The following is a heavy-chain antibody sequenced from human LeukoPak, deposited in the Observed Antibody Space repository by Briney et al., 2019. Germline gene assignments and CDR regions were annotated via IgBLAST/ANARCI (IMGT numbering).Heavy chain of an antibody. CDR2: MNPNSGNT. CDR3: ASVRIAARRYYYYYGMDV. J-gene: IGHJ6*02. CDR1: GYTFTSYD. D-gene: IGHD6-6*01. V-gene: IGHV1-8*01. Sequence: ASVKVSCKASGYTFTSYDINWVRQATGQGLEWMGWMNPNSGNTGYAQKFQGRATMTRNTSISTAYMELSSLRSEDTAVYYCASVRIAARRYYYYYGMDVWGQGTTVTVSS.